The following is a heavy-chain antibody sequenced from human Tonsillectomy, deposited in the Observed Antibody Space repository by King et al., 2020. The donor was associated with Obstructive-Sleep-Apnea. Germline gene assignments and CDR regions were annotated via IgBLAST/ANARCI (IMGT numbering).Heavy chain of an antibody. V-gene: IGHV3-48*04. Sequence: VQLVESGGGLVQPGGSLRLSCAASGFTFSIYNMNWVRQAPWKGLEGVSYISSSSSSIYYADSVKGRFTISRDNAKNSLYLQMNSLRAEDTAVYYCAREIHSYTAMAIDHFDYWGQGTLVTASS. CDR1: GFTFSIYN. J-gene: IGHJ4*02. CDR2: ISSSSSSI. D-gene: IGHD5-18*01. CDR3: AREIHSYTAMAIDHFDY.